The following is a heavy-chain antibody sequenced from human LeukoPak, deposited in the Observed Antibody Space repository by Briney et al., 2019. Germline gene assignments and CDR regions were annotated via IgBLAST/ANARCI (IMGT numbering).Heavy chain of an antibody. Sequence: PGGSLRLSCAASGFTFSSYAMHWVRQAPGKGLEWVAFIRYDGSNKYYADSVKGRFTISRDNSKNTLYLQMNSLRAEDTAVYYCAKDYLPGTYYFDYWGQGTLVTVSS. CDR1: GFTFSSYA. CDR2: IRYDGSNK. V-gene: IGHV3-30*02. CDR3: AKDYLPGTYYFDY. J-gene: IGHJ4*02.